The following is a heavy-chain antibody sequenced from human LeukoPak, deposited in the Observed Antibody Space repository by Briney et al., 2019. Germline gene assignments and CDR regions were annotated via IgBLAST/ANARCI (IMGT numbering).Heavy chain of an antibody. J-gene: IGHJ4*02. CDR1: GYTFTGYY. CDR2: INPNSGGT. V-gene: IGHV1-2*02. D-gene: IGHD2-2*01. CDR3: ARGPSDIVVVPAACDY. Sequence: ASVKVSCKASGYTFTGYYMHWVRQAPGQGLEWMGWINPNSGGTNYAQKFQGRVTMTRDTSISTAYMELSRLRSDDTAVYYCARGPSDIVVVPAACDYWGQGTLVTVSS.